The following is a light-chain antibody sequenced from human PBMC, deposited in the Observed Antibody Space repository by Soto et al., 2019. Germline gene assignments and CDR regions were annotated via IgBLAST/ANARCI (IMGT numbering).Light chain of an antibody. CDR2: WAS. CDR1: QSLLDRSSNKNY. Sequence: DIVMTQSPDSLPVSLGERATINCKSSQSLLDRSSNKNYLAWYKQMPGQPPKLLISWASTRESGVPDRFSGSGSGTNFTLTISSLQAEDVAVYYCQQYYSTLITFGQGTRLEIK. CDR3: QQYYSTLIT. J-gene: IGKJ5*01. V-gene: IGKV4-1*01.